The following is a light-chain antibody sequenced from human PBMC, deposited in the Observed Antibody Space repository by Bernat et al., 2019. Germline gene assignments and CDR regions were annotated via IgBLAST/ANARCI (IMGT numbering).Light chain of an antibody. V-gene: IGKV1D-13*01. J-gene: IGKJ4*01. CDR1: QGISSA. CDR3: QQFNNYPA. Sequence: AIQLTQSPSSLSASVGDRVTITFRASQGISSALAWYQQKPGKAPKLLIYYASSLESGVPSSFSGSGSGTDFTLTISSLQPEDFATYYCQQFNNYPAFGGGTKVEIK. CDR2: YAS.